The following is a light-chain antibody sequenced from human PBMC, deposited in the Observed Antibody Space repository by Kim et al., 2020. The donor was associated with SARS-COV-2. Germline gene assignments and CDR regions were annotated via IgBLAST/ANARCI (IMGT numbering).Light chain of an antibody. V-gene: IGLV4-69*01. CDR2: LNSDGSH. CDR1: GRHSNSA. J-gene: IGLJ3*02. Sequence: ASVKLTCTRSGRHSNSAIAWHQQQPEKGPRFLMKLNSDGSHSKGDGIPDRFSGSSSGAEHYLTISSLQSEDEADYYCQTWGTGIWVFGGGTQLTVL. CDR3: QTWGTGIWV.